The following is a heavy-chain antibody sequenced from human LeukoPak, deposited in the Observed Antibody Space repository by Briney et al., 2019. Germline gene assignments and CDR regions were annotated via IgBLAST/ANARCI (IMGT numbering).Heavy chain of an antibody. J-gene: IGHJ4*02. CDR2: ISSDGSFI. V-gene: IGHV3-21*01. D-gene: IGHD5-12*01. CDR3: AIFGGYSGYDLFDY. CDR1: GFTFSSYT. Sequence: TGGSLRLSCAASGFTFSSYTINWVRQAPGRGLEWVSSISSDGSFIFYGDSVRGRFTISRDNAKNPVYLQMKSLSADDTAVYYCAIFGGYSGYDLFDYWGQGALVTVSS.